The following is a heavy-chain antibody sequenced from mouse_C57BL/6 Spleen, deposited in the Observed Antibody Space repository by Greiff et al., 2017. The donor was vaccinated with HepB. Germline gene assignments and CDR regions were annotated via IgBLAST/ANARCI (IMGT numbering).Heavy chain of an antibody. CDR1: GFNIKNTY. CDR2: IDPANGNT. J-gene: IGHJ2*01. Sequence: VQLKQSVAELVRPGASVKLSCTASGFNIKNTYMHWVKQRPEQGLEWIGRIDPANGNTKYAPKFQGKATITADTSSNTAYLQLSSLTSEDTAIYYCARGVYYYGSSSGDFDYWGQGTTLTVSS. CDR3: ARGVYYYGSSSGDFDY. V-gene: IGHV14-3*01. D-gene: IGHD1-1*01.